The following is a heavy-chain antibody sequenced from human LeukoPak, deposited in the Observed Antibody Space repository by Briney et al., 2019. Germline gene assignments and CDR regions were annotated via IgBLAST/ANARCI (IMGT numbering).Heavy chain of an antibody. CDR3: ARLGGSYLNERVPHYYYYYYMDV. V-gene: IGHV3-48*04. Sequence: GGSLRLSCAASGFIFSNYGMDWVRQAPGKGLEWVSYISSSGSTIYYADSVKGRFTISRDNAKNSLYLQMNSLRAEDTAVYYCARLGGSYLNERVPHYYYYYYMDVWGKGTTVTISS. D-gene: IGHD1-26*01. CDR2: ISSSGSTI. J-gene: IGHJ6*03. CDR1: GFIFSNYG.